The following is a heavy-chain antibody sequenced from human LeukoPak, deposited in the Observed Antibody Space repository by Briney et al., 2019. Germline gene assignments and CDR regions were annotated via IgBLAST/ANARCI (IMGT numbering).Heavy chain of an antibody. J-gene: IGHJ5*02. D-gene: IGHD3-3*01. CDR2: IYTSEST. CDR3: ARAGYDFWSGYSNWCDP. CDR1: GGSISSYY. V-gene: IGHV4-4*07. Sequence: SETLSLNCTVSGGSISSYYWSWMRQPAGKGLEWIGRIYTSESTNYNPSLKSRVTMSVDTSKNQFSLKLSSVTAADTAVYYCARAGYDFWSGYSNWCDPWGQGPVVTVSS.